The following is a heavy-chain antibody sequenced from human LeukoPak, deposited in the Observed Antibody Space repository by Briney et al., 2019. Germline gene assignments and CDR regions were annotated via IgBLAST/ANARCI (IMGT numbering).Heavy chain of an antibody. D-gene: IGHD6-13*01. CDR2: IKQDGSEK. J-gene: IGHJ4*02. CDR3: AREWQGGIAAAGTRIEGDY. Sequence: GGSLRLSCAVSGFSVSSYWMTWVRQAPGKGLEWVANIKQDGSEKNYVDSVKGRFTISRDNAENSLFLQMNSLRVEDTAVYYCAREWQGGIAAAGTRIEGDYWGQGTLVAVSS. CDR1: GFSVSSYW. V-gene: IGHV3-7*01.